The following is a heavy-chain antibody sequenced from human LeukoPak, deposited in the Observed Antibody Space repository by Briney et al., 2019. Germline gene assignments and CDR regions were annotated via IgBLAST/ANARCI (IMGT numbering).Heavy chain of an antibody. CDR3: ASSYGSGSSPDY. J-gene: IGHJ4*02. Sequence: SVKVSCKASGYTFTNYGISWVRQAPGQGLEWMGRIIPILGIANYAQKFQGRVTITADKSTSTAYMELSSLRSEDTAVYYCASSYGSGSSPDYWGQGTLVTVSS. D-gene: IGHD3-10*01. CDR2: IIPILGIA. V-gene: IGHV1-69*04. CDR1: GYTFTNYG.